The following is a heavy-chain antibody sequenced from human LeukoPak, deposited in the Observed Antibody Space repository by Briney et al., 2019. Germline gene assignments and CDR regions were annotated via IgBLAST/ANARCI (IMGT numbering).Heavy chain of an antibody. CDR3: ARDCSNSDV. V-gene: IGHV1-18*01. J-gene: IGHJ6*02. CDR2: ISVYKGDT. CDR1: GYTFINYG. Sequence: ASVKVSCKASGYTFINYGISWVRQAPGQGLEWMGWISVYKGDTNYAQKFQGRVTMTTDKSTSTAYMELRSLRSDDTAVYFCARDCSNSDVWGQGTTVTVSS. D-gene: IGHD2-15*01.